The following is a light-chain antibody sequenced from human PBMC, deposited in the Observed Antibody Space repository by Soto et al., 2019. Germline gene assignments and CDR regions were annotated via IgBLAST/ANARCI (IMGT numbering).Light chain of an antibody. Sequence: SVLTQPPSASGTPGQRVTISCSGSSSNIGGNPVNWYQQLPATAPKLLIYNNNERPSGVPDRFSGSKSGTSASLAISGLQSEDEADYYCAAWDDSLTSRYVFGTGTKVTAL. CDR1: SSNIGGNP. CDR3: AAWDDSLTSRYV. V-gene: IGLV1-44*01. J-gene: IGLJ1*01. CDR2: NNN.